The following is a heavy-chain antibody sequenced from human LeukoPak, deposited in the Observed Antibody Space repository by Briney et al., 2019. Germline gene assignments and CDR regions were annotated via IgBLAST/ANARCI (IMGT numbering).Heavy chain of an antibody. CDR3: ARHRADDYVWGTYRSLDL. D-gene: IGHD3-16*02. V-gene: IGHV3-7*01. CDR2: IKQDGSEK. J-gene: IGHJ5*02. CDR1: GFTFNKNW. Sequence: QTGGSLRLSCAASGFTFNKNWMSWVSQAPGKGLEWVANIKQDGSEKYYVDSVKGRFTISRDNAKSSLYLQMNSLRAEDTAVFYCARHRADDYVWGTYRSLDLWGQGTLVTVSS.